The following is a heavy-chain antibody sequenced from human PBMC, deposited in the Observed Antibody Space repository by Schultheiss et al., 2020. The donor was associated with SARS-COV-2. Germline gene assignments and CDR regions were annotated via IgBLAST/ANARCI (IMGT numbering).Heavy chain of an antibody. CDR1: GGSISSSRYY. V-gene: IGHV4-39*01. CDR2: ISYSGST. Sequence: SETLSLTCTVSGGSISSSRYYWGWIRQPPGKGLEWIGSISYSGSTYYNTSLKSRVTISVDTSKNQLSLKLSSVTAADTAVYYCASDGSGSYYGWFDPWGQGTLVTVSS. J-gene: IGHJ5*02. D-gene: IGHD3-10*01. CDR3: ASDGSGSYYGWFDP.